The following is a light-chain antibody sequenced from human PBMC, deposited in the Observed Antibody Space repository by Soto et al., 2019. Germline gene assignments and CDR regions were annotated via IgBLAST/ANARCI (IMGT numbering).Light chain of an antibody. V-gene: IGKV3-20*01. CDR2: GVS. CDR1: QSVSHNY. CDR3: QHYSYSRYFS. J-gene: IGKJ3*01. Sequence: EIVLTQSPGTLSLSPGERATLSCRASQSVSHNYLAWYQQKPGHAPRLLIYGVSSRATGIPDMFSGSGSGTDFTLTISRLEPEDFAVYYCQHYSYSRYFSFGPGTKVEIK.